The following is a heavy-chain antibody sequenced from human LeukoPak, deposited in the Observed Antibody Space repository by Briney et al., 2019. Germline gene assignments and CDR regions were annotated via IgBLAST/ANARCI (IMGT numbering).Heavy chain of an antibody. D-gene: IGHD3-10*01. CDR1: AYSINNGYF. CDR2: IYYSGST. CDR3: ARVEEGYGSGRRENYYYYYMDV. V-gene: IGHV4-61*01. Sequence: SETLSLTCIVSAYSINNGYFWSWIRQPPGKGLEWIGYIYYSGSTNYKPSLKSRATISVDTSKNQFSLKLSSVTAADTAVYYCARVEEGYGSGRRENYYYYYMDVWGKGTTVTISS. J-gene: IGHJ6*03.